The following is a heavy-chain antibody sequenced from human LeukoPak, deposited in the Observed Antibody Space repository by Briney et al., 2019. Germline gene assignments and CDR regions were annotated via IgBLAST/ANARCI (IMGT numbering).Heavy chain of an antibody. V-gene: IGHV4-4*02. D-gene: IGHD6-19*01. CDR2: IYHSGGGGT. CDR1: GGSISSSNW. Sequence: SGTLSLTCAVSGGSISSSNWWIWLRQPPGKGLEWIGEIYHSGGGGTNYNPSLKSRVTISVDTSKNQFSLRLSSVTAADTAVYYCARGPHLAVPDYWGQGTLVTVSS. CDR3: ARGPHLAVPDY. J-gene: IGHJ4*02.